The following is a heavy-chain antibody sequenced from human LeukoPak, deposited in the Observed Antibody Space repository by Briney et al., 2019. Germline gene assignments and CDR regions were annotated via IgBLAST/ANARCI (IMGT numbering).Heavy chain of an antibody. CDR2: IYYSGSA. J-gene: IGHJ5*02. CDR3: AREWRKMATILVWFDP. D-gene: IGHD5-24*01. CDR1: GGSISSSSYY. V-gene: IGHV4-39*02. Sequence: PSETLSLTCTVSGGSISSSSYYWGWIRQPPGKGLEWIGSIYYSGSAYYNPSLKSRVTISVDTSKNQFSLKLSSVTAADTAVYYCAREWRKMATILVWFDPWGQGTLVTVSS.